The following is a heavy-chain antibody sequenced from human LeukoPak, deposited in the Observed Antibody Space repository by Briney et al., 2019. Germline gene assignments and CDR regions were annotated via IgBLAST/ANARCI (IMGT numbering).Heavy chain of an antibody. J-gene: IGHJ3*02. CDR2: ISAYNGNT. Sequence: ASVKVSCKASGYTFTSYGISWVRQAPGQGLEWMGWISAYNGNTNYAQKLQGRVTMTTDTSTSTAYMELRSLRSDDTAVYYCARDWAIVVVRASPDAFDIWGQGTMVTVSS. V-gene: IGHV1-18*01. D-gene: IGHD3-22*01. CDR1: GYTFTSYG. CDR3: ARDWAIVVVRASPDAFDI.